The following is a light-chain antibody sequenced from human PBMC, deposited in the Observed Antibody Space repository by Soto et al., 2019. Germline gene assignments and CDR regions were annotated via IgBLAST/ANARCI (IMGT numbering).Light chain of an antibody. Sequence: DIQMTQSPSTLSGSVGDRVTITCRASQTISSWLAWYQQKPGKAPKLLIYKASTLKSGVPSRFSGSGSGTEFTLTISSLQPDDFATYYCQQSYTTPLTFGGGTKVDI. V-gene: IGKV1-5*03. CDR1: QTISSW. CDR3: QQSYTTPLT. CDR2: KAS. J-gene: IGKJ4*01.